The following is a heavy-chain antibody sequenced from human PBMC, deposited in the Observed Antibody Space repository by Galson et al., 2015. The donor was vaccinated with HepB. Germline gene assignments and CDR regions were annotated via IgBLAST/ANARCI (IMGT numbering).Heavy chain of an antibody. J-gene: IGHJ4*02. CDR3: ARDDYDFWSGQNSGSDY. D-gene: IGHD3-3*01. CDR1: GYTFTGYY. CDR2: INPNSGGT. Sequence: SVKVSCKASGYTFTGYYMHWVRQAPGQGLEWMGWINPNSGGTNYAQKFQGRVTMTRDTSISTAYMELSRLRSDDTAVYYCARDDYDFWSGQNSGSDYWGQGTLVTVSS. V-gene: IGHV1-2*02.